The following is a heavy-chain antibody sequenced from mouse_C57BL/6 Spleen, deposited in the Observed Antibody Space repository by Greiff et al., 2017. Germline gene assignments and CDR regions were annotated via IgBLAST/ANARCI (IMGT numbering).Heavy chain of an antibody. CDR3: ARNYGSSSYFDY. Sequence: VQLVESGAELARPGASVKLSCKASGYTFTSYGISWVKQRTGQGLEWIGEIYPRSGNHYYNEKFKGKATLTADKSSSTAYMELRILTSEDSAVYFCARNYGSSSYFDYWGQGTTLTVSS. D-gene: IGHD1-1*01. V-gene: IGHV1-81*01. CDR2: IYPRSGNH. CDR1: GYTFTSYG. J-gene: IGHJ2*01.